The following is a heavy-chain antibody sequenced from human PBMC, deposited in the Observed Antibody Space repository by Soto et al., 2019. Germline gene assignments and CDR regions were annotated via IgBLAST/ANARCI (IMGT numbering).Heavy chain of an antibody. J-gene: IGHJ6*02. Sequence: PSETLSLTCTVSGGSISSGGYYWSWIRQHPGKGLEWIGYIYYSGSTYYNPSLKSRVTISVDTSKNQFSLKLSYVTAADTAVYYCARGVVYYYYGMDVSGQGTTVTVSS. CDR1: GGSISSGGYY. CDR2: IYYSGST. V-gene: IGHV4-31*03. CDR3: ARGVVYYYYGMDV.